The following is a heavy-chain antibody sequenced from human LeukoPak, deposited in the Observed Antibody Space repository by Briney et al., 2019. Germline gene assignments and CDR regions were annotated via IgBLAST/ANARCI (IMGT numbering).Heavy chain of an antibody. CDR1: GGSFSGYY. CDR2: INHSGST. J-gene: IGHJ5*02. CDR3: ARSKVQLWLRGWFDP. V-gene: IGHV4-34*01. D-gene: IGHD5-18*01. Sequence: SETLSLTCAVYGGSFSGYYWSWIRQPPGKGLEWIGEINHSGSTNYNPSLKSRVTISVDTSKNQFSLKLSSVTAADTAVYYCARSKVQLWLRGWFDPWGRGTLVTVSS.